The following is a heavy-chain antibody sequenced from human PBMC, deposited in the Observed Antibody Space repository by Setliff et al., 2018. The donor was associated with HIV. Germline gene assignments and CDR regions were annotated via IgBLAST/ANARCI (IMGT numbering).Heavy chain of an antibody. J-gene: IGHJ6*03. V-gene: IGHV4-59*01. CDR3: ASEAWTSYRSSSGYYYYYMDV. D-gene: IGHD6-6*01. Sequence: SETLSLTCTVSGGSISGFYWSWIRQPPGKGLEWIGYIYYSGTTKYNPSLKSRVTISVDTSKNQFSLELSSVTAADTAVYYCASEAWTSYRSSSGYYYYYMDVWGKGTTVTVSS. CDR2: IYYSGTT. CDR1: GGSISGFY.